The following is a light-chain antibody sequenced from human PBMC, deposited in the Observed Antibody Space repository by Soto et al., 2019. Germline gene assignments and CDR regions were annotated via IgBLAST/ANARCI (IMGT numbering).Light chain of an antibody. V-gene: IGLV2-23*01. J-gene: IGLJ1*01. CDR2: EGS. CDR1: SSDVGSYNL. CDR3: CSYAGSSTYV. Sequence: QSALTQPASVSGSPGQSITISCTGTSSDVGSYNLVSWYQQHPGKAPKLMIYEGSKRPSGVSNRFSGSKSGNTASLTISGLQAEEEADYYCCSYAGSSTYVFGTGTTLTVL.